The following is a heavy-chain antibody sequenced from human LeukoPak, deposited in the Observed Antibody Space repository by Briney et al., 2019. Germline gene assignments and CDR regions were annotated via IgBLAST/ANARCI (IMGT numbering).Heavy chain of an antibody. J-gene: IGHJ4*02. CDR3: AKTGPPTIFGVVTIDY. V-gene: IGHV3-23*01. CDR2: IGGSGGST. D-gene: IGHD3-3*01. CDR1: GFTFSSYA. Sequence: GGSLRLSCAASGFTFSSYAMSWVRQAPGKGLEWVSGIGGSGGSTYYADSVKGRFAISRDNSKNTLFLQMSSLRAEDTAVYYCAKTGPPTIFGVVTIDYWGQGTLVTVSS.